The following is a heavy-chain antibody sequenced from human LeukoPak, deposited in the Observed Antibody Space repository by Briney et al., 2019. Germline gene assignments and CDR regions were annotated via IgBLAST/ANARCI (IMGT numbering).Heavy chain of an antibody. Sequence: SETLSLTCTVSGGSISSYYWSWIRQPPGKGLEWIGYIYYSGSTNYNPSLKSRVTISVDTSKNQFSLKLSSVTAADTAVYYCARGALDDNGMGATGHYFDYWGQGTLVTVSS. D-gene: IGHD1-26*01. CDR1: GGSISSYY. CDR2: IYYSGST. CDR3: ARGALDDNGMGATGHYFDY. J-gene: IGHJ4*02. V-gene: IGHV4-59*08.